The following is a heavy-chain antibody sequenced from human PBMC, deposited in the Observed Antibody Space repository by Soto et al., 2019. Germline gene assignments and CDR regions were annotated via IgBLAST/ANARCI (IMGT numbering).Heavy chain of an antibody. V-gene: IGHV4-31*03. CDR1: GGSISSGGYY. Sequence: QVQLQESGPGLVKPSQTLSLTCTVSGGSISSGGYYWSWIRQHPGKGLEWLGYIYYSGSTYYNPSLKSRFTISVDTSKNQFSLKLSSVTAADTAVYYCAAQQLASRVDYWGQGTLVTVSS. CDR3: AAQQLASRVDY. CDR2: IYYSGST. J-gene: IGHJ4*02. D-gene: IGHD6-13*01.